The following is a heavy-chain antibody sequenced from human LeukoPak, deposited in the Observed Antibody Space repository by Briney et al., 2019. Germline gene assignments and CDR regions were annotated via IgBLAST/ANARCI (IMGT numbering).Heavy chain of an antibody. CDR1: GGSISSSSYY. D-gene: IGHD4-17*01. CDR2: IYYSGST. CDR3: ARTTLSWSNAFDI. Sequence: SETLSLTCTVSGGSISSSSYYWSWIRQPPGKGLEWIGYIYYSGSTYYNPSLKSRVTISVDTSKNQFSLKLSSVTAADTAVYYCARTTLSWSNAFDIWGQGTMVTVSS. V-gene: IGHV4-30-4*08. J-gene: IGHJ3*02.